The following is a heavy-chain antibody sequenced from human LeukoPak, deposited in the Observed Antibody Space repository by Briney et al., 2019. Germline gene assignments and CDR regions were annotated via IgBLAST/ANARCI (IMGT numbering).Heavy chain of an antibody. CDR1: GFTFSSYS. V-gene: IGHV3-21*01. Sequence: GGSLRLSCAASGFTFSSYSMNWVRQAPGKGLEWVSSISSSSSYIYYADSVKGRFTISRDNAKNSLYLQMNSLRAEDTAVYYCARGGGSGRPYYFDYWGQGTLVTVSS. CDR2: ISSSSSYI. D-gene: IGHD3-10*01. J-gene: IGHJ4*02. CDR3: ARGGGSGRPYYFDY.